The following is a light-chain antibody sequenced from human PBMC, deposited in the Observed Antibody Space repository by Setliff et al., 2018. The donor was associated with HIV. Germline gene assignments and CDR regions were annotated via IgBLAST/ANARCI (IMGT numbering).Light chain of an antibody. J-gene: IGLJ1*01. V-gene: IGLV1-44*01. CDR3: AAWDDSLSVYV. Sequence: VLTQPPSASGTPGQRVAISCSGTTSNVGRKAVNWYQQVPGAAPKLLIYGHDLRPSGVPDRFSASKSGTSASLAIGGLQSADEGDYYCAAWDDSLSVYVFGTGTKATVL. CDR2: GHD. CDR1: TSNVGRKA.